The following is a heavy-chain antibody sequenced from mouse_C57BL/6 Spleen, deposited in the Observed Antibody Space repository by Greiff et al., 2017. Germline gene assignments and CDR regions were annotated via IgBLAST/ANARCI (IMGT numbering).Heavy chain of an antibody. CDR1: GYTFTGYW. D-gene: IGHD2-1*01. V-gene: IGHV1-9*01. CDR3: ARDGNDYAMDD. CDR2: ILPGSGIT. J-gene: IGHJ4*01. Sequence: QVQLQQSGAELMKPGASVKLSCKATGYTFTGYWIEWVKQRPGHGLEWIGEILPGSGITNYNEKFKGKATFTADKSSNTAYMQLSSLTTEDSAIYCCARDGNDYAMDDWGKGTSVTVSS.